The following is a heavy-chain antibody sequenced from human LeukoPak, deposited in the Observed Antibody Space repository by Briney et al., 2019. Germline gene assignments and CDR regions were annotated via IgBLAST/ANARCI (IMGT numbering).Heavy chain of an antibody. J-gene: IGHJ4*02. V-gene: IGHV3-30-3*01. Sequence: GRSLRLSCAASGFTFSSYAMHWVRQAPGKGLEWVAVISYDGSNKYYADSVKGRFTISRDNSKNTLYLQMNSLRAEDTAVYYCARPHYDFWSGYSATYFDYWGQGTLVTVPS. CDR2: ISYDGSNK. CDR3: ARPHYDFWSGYSATYFDY. D-gene: IGHD3-3*01. CDR1: GFTFSSYA.